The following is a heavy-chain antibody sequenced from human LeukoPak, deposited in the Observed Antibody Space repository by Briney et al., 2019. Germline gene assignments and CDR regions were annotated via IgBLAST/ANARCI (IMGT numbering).Heavy chain of an antibody. Sequence: GGSLTLSCAACGFTFSSYWMSWLRQPPGKGLEWVANIKEDGSEKYHVDFVKGRFTITRDGAENSLYLQMDSLRAEATAVYYCARQRVGRSTTFDYWGQGTLVTVSS. J-gene: IGHJ4*02. V-gene: IGHV3-7*04. CDR1: GFTFSSYW. CDR3: ARQRVGRSTTFDY. CDR2: IKEDGSEK. D-gene: IGHD2/OR15-2a*01.